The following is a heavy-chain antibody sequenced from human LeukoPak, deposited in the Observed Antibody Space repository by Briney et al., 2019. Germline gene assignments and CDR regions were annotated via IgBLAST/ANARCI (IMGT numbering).Heavy chain of an antibody. Sequence: GSVKVSCKASGYTFTDYYIHWVRQAPGQGLEWMGRINPTSGGTTSAQKFRGRVTMTRDTSINTAYMELSRLRSDDTAVFYCARSSTTYYYFDFWGQGALVTVSS. CDR1: GYTFTDYY. CDR2: INPTSGGT. D-gene: IGHD2-2*01. V-gene: IGHV1-2*06. J-gene: IGHJ4*02. CDR3: ARSSTTYYYFDF.